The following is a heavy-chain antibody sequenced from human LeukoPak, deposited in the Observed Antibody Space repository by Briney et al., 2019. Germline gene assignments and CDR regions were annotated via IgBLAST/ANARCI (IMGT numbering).Heavy chain of an antibody. Sequence: GRSLRLSCAASGFTFSSYAMHWVRQAPAKGLEWVAVISYDGSNKYYADSVKGRFPISRDNSKNTLYLQMNSLRAEDTAVYYCARDSHTVGVFDYWGQGTLVTVSS. CDR3: ARDSHTVGVFDY. V-gene: IGHV3-30-3*01. CDR1: GFTFSSYA. J-gene: IGHJ4*02. CDR2: ISYDGSNK. D-gene: IGHD3-10*01.